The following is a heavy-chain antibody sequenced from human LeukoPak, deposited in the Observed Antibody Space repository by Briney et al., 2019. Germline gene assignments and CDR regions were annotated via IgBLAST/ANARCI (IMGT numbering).Heavy chain of an antibody. J-gene: IGHJ4*02. CDR2: ISWNSGTI. CDR1: GFTFDDYA. CDR3: ARRTYYYDSSGYHPVRGLDY. D-gene: IGHD3-22*01. Sequence: PGGSLRLSCAASGFTFDDYAMHWVRHAPGKGLEWVSGISWNSGTIGYADSVKGRFTISRDNAKNSLYLQMNSLRAEDTALYYCARRTYYYDSSGYHPVRGLDYWGQGTLVTVSS. V-gene: IGHV3-9*01.